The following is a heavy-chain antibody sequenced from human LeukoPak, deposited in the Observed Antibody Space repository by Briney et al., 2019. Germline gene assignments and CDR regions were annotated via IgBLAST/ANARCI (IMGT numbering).Heavy chain of an antibody. CDR1: GGSFSGYY. Sequence: PSETLSLTCAVYGGSFSGYYWSWIRQSPGKGLEWIGEINHSGSTNYNPSHKSRVSISVDSSKNQFSLKVSSVTAADTAVYYCARGSDTAAGLYWGQGTLVTVSS. CDR2: INHSGST. D-gene: IGHD6-13*01. J-gene: IGHJ4*02. V-gene: IGHV4-34*01. CDR3: ARGSDTAAGLY.